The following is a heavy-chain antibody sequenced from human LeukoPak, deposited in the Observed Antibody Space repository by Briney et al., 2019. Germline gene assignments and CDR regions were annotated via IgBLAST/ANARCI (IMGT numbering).Heavy chain of an antibody. Sequence: KASETLSLTCTVSGGSITSYYWSWIRQPPGKTLEWIGYMYYSGTTNYNPSLKSRVTMSVDTSKNQFSLNLSSVTAADTAIYYCARVPPEELRFLEWSSRNYGMDVWGQGTTVTVSS. CDR1: GGSITSYY. CDR3: ARVPPEELRFLEWSSRNYGMDV. J-gene: IGHJ6*02. D-gene: IGHD3-3*01. V-gene: IGHV4-59*01. CDR2: MYYSGTT.